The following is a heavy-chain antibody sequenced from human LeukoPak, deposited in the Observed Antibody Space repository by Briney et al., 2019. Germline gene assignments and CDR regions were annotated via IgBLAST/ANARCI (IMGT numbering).Heavy chain of an antibody. CDR3: ARDPSFTAGYFDS. CDR1: GDSTSGYY. CDR2: MYYSGTT. D-gene: IGHD3-16*01. V-gene: IGHV4-59*01. J-gene: IGHJ4*02. Sequence: SETLSLTCTVSGDSTSGYYWTWIPKPPGKSLEWIGYMYYSGTTRYNPSLKSRVTISIDATKNQVSLNLTSVTAADTAVYYCARDPSFTAGYFDSWGQGTLVTVSS.